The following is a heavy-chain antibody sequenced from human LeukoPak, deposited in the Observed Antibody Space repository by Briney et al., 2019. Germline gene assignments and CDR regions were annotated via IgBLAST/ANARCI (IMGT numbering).Heavy chain of an antibody. D-gene: IGHD3-10*01. V-gene: IGHV4-34*01. CDR3: AFRITMVRGSYAFDI. CDR2: INHSGST. Sequence: SETLPLTCHVDGESFSGYYWIWIRQPPGKGLEWIGEINHSGSTNYNPSLKSRVTLSVDTSKNQFSLKLSSVTAADTAVYYCAFRITMVRGSYAFDIWGQGTMVTVSS. J-gene: IGHJ3*02. CDR1: GESFSGYY.